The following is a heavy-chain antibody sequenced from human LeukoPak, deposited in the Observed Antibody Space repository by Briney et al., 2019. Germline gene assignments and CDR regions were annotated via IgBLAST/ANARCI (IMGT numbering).Heavy chain of an antibody. V-gene: IGHV3-21*06. D-gene: IGHD4-23*01. CDR1: GFTFSSYG. CDR3: ARLRWEQTGYSSDY. CDR2: ISTSSSYI. Sequence: GGSLRLSCAASGFTFSSYGMHWVRQAPGKGLEWVSSISTSSSYIYYADPVKGRFTISRDNAKNSLYLQMNSLRAEDTAVFYCARLRWEQTGYSSDYWGQGTLVTVSS. J-gene: IGHJ4*02.